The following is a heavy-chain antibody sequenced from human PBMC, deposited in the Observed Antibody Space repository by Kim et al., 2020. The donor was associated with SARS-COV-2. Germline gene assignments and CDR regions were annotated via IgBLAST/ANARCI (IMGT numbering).Heavy chain of an antibody. D-gene: IGHD2-2*02. J-gene: IGHJ4*02. CDR3: ARDVGGYCSSTSCYTDY. V-gene: IGHV3-30*01. Sequence: VKARFTTARDNSKNTLYLQMNSLRAEDTAVYYCARDVGGYCSSTSCYTDYWGQGTLVTVSS.